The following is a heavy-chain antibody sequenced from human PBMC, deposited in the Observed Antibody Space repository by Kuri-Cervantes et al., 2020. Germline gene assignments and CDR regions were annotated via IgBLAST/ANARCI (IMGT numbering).Heavy chain of an antibody. CDR2: ISYDGSNK. CDR1: EFTFSSYA. Sequence: SLNISCAASEFTFSSYAMHWVRPAPGKGLEWVAVISYDGSNKYYADSVKGRFTISRDDSKNTLYLQMNSLRAEDTAVYYCARDQLRFLIELIDYWGQGTLVTVSS. J-gene: IGHJ4*02. V-gene: IGHV3-30*01. D-gene: IGHD3-3*01. CDR3: ARDQLRFLIELIDY.